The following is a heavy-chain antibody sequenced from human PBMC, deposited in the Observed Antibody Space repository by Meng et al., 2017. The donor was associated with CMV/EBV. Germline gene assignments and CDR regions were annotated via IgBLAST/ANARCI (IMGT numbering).Heavy chain of an antibody. CDR3: ARGVSYGSFYYYGMDV. J-gene: IGHJ6*02. Sequence: GSLRLSCTVSGGSISSSSYYWGWIRQPPGKGLEWIGSIYYSGSTYYNPSLKSRVTISVDTSKNQFSLKLSSVTAADTAVYYCARGVSYGSFYYYGMDVWGQGTTVTVSS. CDR2: IYYSGST. D-gene: IGHD5-18*01. V-gene: IGHV4-39*07. CDR1: GGSISSSSYY.